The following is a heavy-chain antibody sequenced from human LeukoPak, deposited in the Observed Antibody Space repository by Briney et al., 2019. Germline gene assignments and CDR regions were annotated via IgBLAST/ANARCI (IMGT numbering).Heavy chain of an antibody. CDR3: ARWGPGAFDI. Sequence: TPETLSLTCSVSGGAISTGSFFWGWIRQPPEKGLEWIGEINHSGGTNYKPSLKSRITISVDTSENQFSLKLSSVTAADTAVYYCARWGPGAFDIWGQGTMVTVSS. CDR2: INHSGGT. J-gene: IGHJ3*02. V-gene: IGHV4-39*07. CDR1: GGAISTGSFF. D-gene: IGHD3-10*01.